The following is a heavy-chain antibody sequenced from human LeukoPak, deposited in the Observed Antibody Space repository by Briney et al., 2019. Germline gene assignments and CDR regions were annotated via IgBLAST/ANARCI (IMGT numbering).Heavy chain of an antibody. Sequence: PSETLSLTCTVSGGSISSSSYYWGWIRQPPGKGLEWIGSIYYSGSTYYNPSLKSRVTISVDTSKNQFSLKPSSVTAADTAVYYCARTLGSSSRPFDYWGQGTLVTVSS. CDR3: ARTLGSSSRPFDY. V-gene: IGHV4-39*01. J-gene: IGHJ4*02. CDR1: GGSISSSSYY. D-gene: IGHD6-6*01. CDR2: IYYSGST.